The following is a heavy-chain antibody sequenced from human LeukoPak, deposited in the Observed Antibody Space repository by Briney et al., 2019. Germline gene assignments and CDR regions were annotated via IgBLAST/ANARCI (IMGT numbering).Heavy chain of an antibody. D-gene: IGHD6-13*01. V-gene: IGHV3-23*01. Sequence: GGSLRLSCAASGFTFSSYAMSWVRQAPGKGLEWVSVISGGGHNTYYADSVKGRFTISRDNSKNTLYLQVNSLRAEDTAVYYCAKDRSSWYCPFDYWGQGTLVTVSS. CDR2: ISGGGHNT. CDR3: AKDRSSWYCPFDY. CDR1: GFTFSSYA. J-gene: IGHJ4*02.